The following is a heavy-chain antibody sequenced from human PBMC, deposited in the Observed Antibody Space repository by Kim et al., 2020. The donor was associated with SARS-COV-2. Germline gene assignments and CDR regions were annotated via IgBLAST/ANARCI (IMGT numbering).Heavy chain of an antibody. D-gene: IGHD3-22*01. V-gene: IGHV4-4*02. CDR2: IYHSGST. CDR1: GGSISSSNW. Sequence: SETLSLTCAVSGGSISSSNWWSWVRQPPGKGLEWIGEIYHSGSTNYNPSLKSRVTISVDKSKNQFSLKLSSVTAADTAVYYCATPAVAYDSSGYYPEYFQHWGQSTLVTVSS. CDR3: ATPAVAYDSSGYYPEYFQH. J-gene: IGHJ1*01.